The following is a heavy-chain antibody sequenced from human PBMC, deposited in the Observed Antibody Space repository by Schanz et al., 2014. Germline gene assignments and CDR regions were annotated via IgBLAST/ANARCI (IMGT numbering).Heavy chain of an antibody. Sequence: EVQLVESGGGLVQPGGSLRLSCAASGFTFSGYWMSWVRQAPGEGLVWVANIKLDGSEKYYVDSVKGRFTISRDNAKNSLYLQMNSLTAEDTAVYYCAKYGTGKGVSFEYWGQGVPVTVSS. D-gene: IGHD1-26*01. J-gene: IGHJ4*02. CDR1: GFTFSGYW. CDR3: AKYGTGKGVSFEY. CDR2: IKLDGSEK. V-gene: IGHV3-7*01.